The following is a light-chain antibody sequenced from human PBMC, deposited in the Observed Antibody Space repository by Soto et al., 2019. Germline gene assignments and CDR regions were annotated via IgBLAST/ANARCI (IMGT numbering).Light chain of an antibody. CDR3: LLFFGVSAGV. CDR2: TTS. J-gene: IGLJ1*01. V-gene: IGLV7-43*01. Sequence: QAVVTQPPSLTGSPGGSVTLSCACSSSAVTSGHRPNWFQQKPGQAPRSLIYTTSKKHSWTPDRFSGSHLGGKAALTLSGVQAEDEADYYCLLFFGVSAGVFGTGTKLTVL. CDR1: SSAVTSGHR.